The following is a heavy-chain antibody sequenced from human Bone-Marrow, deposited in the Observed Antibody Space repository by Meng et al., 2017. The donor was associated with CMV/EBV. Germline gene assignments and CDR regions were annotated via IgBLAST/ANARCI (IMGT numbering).Heavy chain of an antibody. V-gene: IGHV3-30-3*01. CDR3: AREGYATYYLDY. CDR1: EFTFSSYA. Sequence: GGSLRLSCAASEFTFSSYAMHWVRQAPGKGLEWVAVISYDGGNKYYAESVKGRFTISRDNSKNTLYLQMNSLRAEDTAVYYCAREGYATYYLDYWRPGTLVTVS. D-gene: IGHD5-12*01. J-gene: IGHJ4*02. CDR2: ISYDGGNK.